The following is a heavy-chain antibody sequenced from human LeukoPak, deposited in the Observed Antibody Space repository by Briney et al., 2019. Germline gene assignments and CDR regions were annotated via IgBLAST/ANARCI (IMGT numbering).Heavy chain of an antibody. CDR3: ARDRRGYSYAFDI. V-gene: IGHV3-11*04. CDR1: GFTFSDYY. D-gene: IGHD2-2*03. Sequence: PGRSLRLSCAASGFTFSDYYMSWIRQAPGKGRECVSYISSSGSNVYYADSVKGRFTNSRENAKNSLYLQMNSLRAEDTAVYYCARDRRGYSYAFDIWGQGTMVTVSS. J-gene: IGHJ3*02. CDR2: ISSSGSNV.